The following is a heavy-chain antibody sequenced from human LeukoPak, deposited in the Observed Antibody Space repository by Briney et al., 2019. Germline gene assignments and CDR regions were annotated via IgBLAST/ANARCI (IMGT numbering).Heavy chain of an antibody. Sequence: PGGSLRLSCAASGFTFSSYEMNWVRQAPGKGLEWVSYISSSGSTIHYADSVKGRFTISRDNAKNSLYLQMNSLRAEDTAFYYCARAAHDYTVYPLRPLDLDFWGQGTLVIVSS. J-gene: IGHJ4*02. CDR2: ISSSGSTI. D-gene: IGHD2-2*02. V-gene: IGHV3-48*03. CDR1: GFTFSSYE. CDR3: ARAAHDYTVYPLRPLDLDF.